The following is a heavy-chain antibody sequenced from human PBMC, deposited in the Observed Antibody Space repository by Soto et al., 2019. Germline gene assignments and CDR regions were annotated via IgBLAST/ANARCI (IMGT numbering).Heavy chain of an antibody. V-gene: IGHV3-74*01. CDR2: IHSDGSST. Sequence: EVQLVESGGCLVQPGESLRLSCVASGVTFSYYWMHWVRQGPGKGLVWVSRIHSDGSSTTYADSVKGRFTISRDNAKNTLYLQMNSLRAEDTAVYYSARGDRGAFDIWGQGTVVTVSS. CDR1: GVTFSYYW. CDR3: ARGDRGAFDI. D-gene: IGHD1-26*01. J-gene: IGHJ3*02.